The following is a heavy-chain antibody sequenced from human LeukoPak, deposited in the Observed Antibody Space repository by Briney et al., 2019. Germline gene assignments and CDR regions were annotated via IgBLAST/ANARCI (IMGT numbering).Heavy chain of an antibody. CDR1: GLTFSSYS. CDR2: ISSSSSYI. CDR3: ARDQNIGSSWYYYYYGMDV. V-gene: IGHV3-21*01. J-gene: IGHJ6*02. D-gene: IGHD6-13*01. Sequence: GGSLRLSCAASGLTFSSYSMNWVRQAPGKGLEWVSSISSSSSYIYYADSVKGRFTISRDNAKNSLYLQMNSLRAEDTAVYYCARDQNIGSSWYYYYYGMDVWGQGTTVTVSS.